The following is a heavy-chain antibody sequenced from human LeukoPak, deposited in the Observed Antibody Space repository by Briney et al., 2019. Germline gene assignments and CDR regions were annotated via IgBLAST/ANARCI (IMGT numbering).Heavy chain of an antibody. Sequence: PGESLRLSCIGTGFTFNSDAMGWVRQAPGKGLEWVSGISGSGDSTYYADSVKGRFTISRDNSKNTLYLQMNSLRDEDTAVYYCARDGDRDSTYWYYYWGQGTLVTVSS. D-gene: IGHD6-13*01. J-gene: IGHJ4*02. CDR1: GFTFNSDA. CDR3: ARDGDRDSTYWYYY. CDR2: ISGSGDST. V-gene: IGHV3-23*01.